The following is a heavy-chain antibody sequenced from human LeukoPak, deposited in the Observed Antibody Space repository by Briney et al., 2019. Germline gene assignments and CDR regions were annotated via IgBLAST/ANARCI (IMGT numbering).Heavy chain of an antibody. CDR1: GYTFTGYY. CDR2: INPDTGGT. J-gene: IGHJ4*02. CDR3: ARGGEVCSSTSCYRGHEY. D-gene: IGHD2-2*01. V-gene: IGHV1-2*02. Sequence: GASVKVSCKASGYTFTGYYMHWVRQAPGQGLEWVGWINPDTGGTSYAQRFQGRVTMTRDTSISTAYMELVRLTSDDTAVYYCARGGEVCSSTSCYRGHEYWGQGTLVTVSS.